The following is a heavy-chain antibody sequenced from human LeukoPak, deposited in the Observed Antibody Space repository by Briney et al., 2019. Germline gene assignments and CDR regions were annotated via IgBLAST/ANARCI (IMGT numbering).Heavy chain of an antibody. CDR3: ARRKGGLPFDY. Sequence: KASETLSLTCAVSGGSISSSNWWSWVRQPPRKGLEWIGEIHRGGSTNYNPSLKSRVTISVDTSKNQFSLKLSSVTAADTAVYYCARRKGGLPFDYWGQGTLVTVSS. CDR1: GGSISSSNW. J-gene: IGHJ4*02. CDR2: IHRGGST. D-gene: IGHD3-16*01. V-gene: IGHV4-4*02.